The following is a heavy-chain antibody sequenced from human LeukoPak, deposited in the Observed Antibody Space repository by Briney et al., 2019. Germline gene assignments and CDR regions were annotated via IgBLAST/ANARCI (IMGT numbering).Heavy chain of an antibody. V-gene: IGHV1-2*02. CDR3: ARDLRGSYHFDY. CDR1: GYTFTGYY. Sequence: ASVKVSCKASGYTFTGYYMHWVRQAPGQGLEWMGWINPNSGGTNYAQNFQGRVTLTRDTSLSTAYMELSRLRSDDTAVYYCARDLRGSYHFDYWGQGTLVTVSS. D-gene: IGHD1-26*01. CDR2: INPNSGGT. J-gene: IGHJ4*02.